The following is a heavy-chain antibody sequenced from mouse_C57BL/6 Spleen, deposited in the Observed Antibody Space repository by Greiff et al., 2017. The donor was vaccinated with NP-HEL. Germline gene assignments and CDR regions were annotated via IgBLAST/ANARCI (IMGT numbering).Heavy chain of an antibody. CDR3: ARNYYGSRTDAY. Sequence: QVQLKESGAELMKPGASVKLSCKATGYTFTGYWIEWVKQRPGHGLEWIGEILPGSGSTNYNEKFKGKATFTADTSSNTAYMQLSSLTTEDSAIYYCARNYYGSRTDAYWGQGTLVTVSA. D-gene: IGHD1-1*01. CDR1: GYTFTGYW. V-gene: IGHV1-9*01. J-gene: IGHJ3*01. CDR2: ILPGSGST.